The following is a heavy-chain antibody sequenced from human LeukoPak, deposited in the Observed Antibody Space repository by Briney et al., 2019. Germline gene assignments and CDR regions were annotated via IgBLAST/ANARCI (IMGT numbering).Heavy chain of an antibody. V-gene: IGHV5-51*01. CDR1: GHSFTSYW. Sequence: AASLQISCKGSGHSFTSYWIGWVRQMPGKSLEWMGIIYHGDSDTRYNPSFQGQVTISADKSISTAYLQWSSLKASDTAMYYCARADGESSGSDYWGQGTLGTVS. CDR3: ARADGESSGSDY. CDR2: IYHGDSDT. J-gene: IGHJ4*02. D-gene: IGHD3-22*01.